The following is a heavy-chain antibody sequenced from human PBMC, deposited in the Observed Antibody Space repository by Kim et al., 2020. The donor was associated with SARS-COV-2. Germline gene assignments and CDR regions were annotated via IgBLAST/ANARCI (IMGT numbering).Heavy chain of an antibody. V-gene: IGHV3-33*06. CDR1: GFTFSSYG. CDR2: IWYDGSNK. Sequence: GGSLRLSCAASGFTFSSYGMHWVRQAPGKGLEWVAVIWYDGSNKYYADSVKGRFTISRDNSKNTLYLQMNSLRAEDTAVYYCAKDLPPDSSSWYNYYGMDVWGQGTTVTVSS. CDR3: AKDLPPDSSSWYNYYGMDV. D-gene: IGHD6-13*01. J-gene: IGHJ6*02.